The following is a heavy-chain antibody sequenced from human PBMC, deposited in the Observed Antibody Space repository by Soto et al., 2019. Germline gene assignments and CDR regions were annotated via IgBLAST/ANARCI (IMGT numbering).Heavy chain of an antibody. D-gene: IGHD3-9*01. Sequence: EVQLVQSGAEVKKPGESLKISCKGSGYSFTSYWIGWVRQMPGKGLEWMGIIYPGDSDTRYSPSFQGQVTISADKSISTAYLQWSSLKASDTAMYYCARDKSPLGNYDILTGKYYYYGMDVWGQGTTVTVSS. CDR2: IYPGDSDT. CDR1: GYSFTSYW. J-gene: IGHJ6*02. V-gene: IGHV5-51*01. CDR3: ARDKSPLGNYDILTGKYYYYGMDV.